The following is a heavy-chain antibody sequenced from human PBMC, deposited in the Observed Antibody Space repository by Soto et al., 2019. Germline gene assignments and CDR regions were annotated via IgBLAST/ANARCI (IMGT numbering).Heavy chain of an antibody. V-gene: IGHV1-2*02. CDR1: GYTFSAYY. Sequence: ASVKVSCKTSGYTFSAYYVHWARRAPGRGFQWLGWINPSNEITTFSEFFQGRITMTRDTSTNTVHMELNRLTSDDTAVYYCIRGEWGDSPIVYWGQGMQVTVCS. J-gene: IGHJ4*02. CDR3: IRGEWGDSPIVY. D-gene: IGHD3-16*01. CDR2: INPSNEIT.